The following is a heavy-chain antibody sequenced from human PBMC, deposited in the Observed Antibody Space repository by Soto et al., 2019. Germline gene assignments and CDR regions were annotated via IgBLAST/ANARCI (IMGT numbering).Heavy chain of an antibody. CDR2: ISWNSGSI. V-gene: IGHV3-9*01. Sequence: EVQLVESGGGLVQPGRSLRLSCAASGFTFDDYAMHWVRQAPGKGLEWVSGISWNSGSIGYADSVKGRFTISRDNXXNSLYLQMNSLRAEDTALYYCAKVGASSGYYYFDYWGQGTLVTVSS. CDR1: GFTFDDYA. CDR3: AKVGASSGYYYFDY. D-gene: IGHD3-22*01. J-gene: IGHJ4*02.